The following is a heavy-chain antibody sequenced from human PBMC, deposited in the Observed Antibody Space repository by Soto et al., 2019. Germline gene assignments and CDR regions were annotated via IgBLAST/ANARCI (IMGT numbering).Heavy chain of an antibody. D-gene: IGHD3-10*01. CDR1: GYSFTSYW. CDR3: ARQSGSGSYRGGAFDI. Sequence: GESPKISCKGSGYSFTSYWIGWVRQMPGKGLEGMGIIYPGDADTRYSPSIQGQVTISADKSSSTAYLQGISLKASDTAMYYCARQSGSGSYRGGAFDIWGKGTLVPVS. V-gene: IGHV5-51*01. CDR2: IYPGDADT. J-gene: IGHJ3*02.